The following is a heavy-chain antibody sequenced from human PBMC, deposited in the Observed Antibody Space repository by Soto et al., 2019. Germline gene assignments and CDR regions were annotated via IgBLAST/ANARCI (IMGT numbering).Heavy chain of an antibody. J-gene: IGHJ6*02. D-gene: IGHD4-17*01. CDR1: GFTFSESF. Sequence: GGSLRLSCAASGFTFSESFMSWIRQTPGKGLEWVSSISTTSTFTDYAASLKGRVTVSRDNSRNALFLQLNSLRDEDTAVYFCARGAVSRQHFYYGFDVWGQGTTVTVSS. CDR2: ISTTSTFT. CDR3: ARGAVSRQHFYYGFDV. V-gene: IGHV3-11*06.